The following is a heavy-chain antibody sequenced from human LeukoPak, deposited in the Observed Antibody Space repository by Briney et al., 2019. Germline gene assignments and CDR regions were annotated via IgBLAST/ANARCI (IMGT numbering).Heavy chain of an antibody. Sequence: PSETLSLTCTVSGGSISSSSYYWGWIRQPPGKGLEWIGSIYYSGSTYYNPSLKSRVTISVDTSKNQFSLKLSSVTAADTAVYYCARVPILGAANFGYYYYMDVWGKGTTVTVSS. J-gene: IGHJ6*03. V-gene: IGHV4-39*01. CDR3: ARVPILGAANFGYYYYMDV. CDR2: IYYSGST. CDR1: GGSISSSSYY. D-gene: IGHD2-15*01.